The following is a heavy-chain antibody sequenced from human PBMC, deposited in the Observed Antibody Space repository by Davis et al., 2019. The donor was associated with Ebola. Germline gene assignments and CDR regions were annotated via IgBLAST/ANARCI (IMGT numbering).Heavy chain of an antibody. V-gene: IGHV4-34*01. CDR2: INHSGST. D-gene: IGHD6-19*01. CDR1: GGSISSYY. CDR3: ARGRRYSSGWYYGVLRY. Sequence: MPGGSLRLSCTVSGGSISSYYWSWIRQPPGKGLEWIGEINHSGSTNYNPSLKSRVTISVDTSKNQFSLKLSSVTAADTAVYYCARGRRYSSGWYYGVLRYWGQGTLVTVSS. J-gene: IGHJ4*02.